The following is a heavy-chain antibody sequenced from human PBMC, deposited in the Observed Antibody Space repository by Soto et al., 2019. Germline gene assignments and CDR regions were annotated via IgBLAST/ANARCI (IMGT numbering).Heavy chain of an antibody. Sequence: VQLVESGGGVVQPGRSLRLSCAASGFIFNRYGMHWVRQVPGKGLEWVADIWYDGSNKNYADSVKGRFTISRDNSKNTLSLRMNSLRAEDTAVYYCARGPGRPPLRNYGMDVWGQGTTVTVSS. CDR3: ARGPGRPPLRNYGMDV. CDR2: IWYDGSNK. J-gene: IGHJ6*02. CDR1: GFIFNRYG. V-gene: IGHV3-33*01.